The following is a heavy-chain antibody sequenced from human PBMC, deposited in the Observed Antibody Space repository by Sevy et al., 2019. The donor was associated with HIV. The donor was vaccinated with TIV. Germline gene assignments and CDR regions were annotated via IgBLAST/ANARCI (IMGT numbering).Heavy chain of an antibody. D-gene: IGHD6-19*01. CDR2: IRNKAYDGTT. CDR1: GFTFGDYA. J-gene: IGHJ5*02. CDR3: TRDPTEGIAVAGNWYDP. V-gene: IGHV3-49*03. Sequence: GGSLRLSCKASGFTFGDYAMSWFRQAPGKGLEWVGFIRNKAYDGTTEYAASVKGRFTISRDDSKSIAYLQMNSLKTEDTAVYYCTRDPTEGIAVAGNWYDPXGQGTLVTVSS.